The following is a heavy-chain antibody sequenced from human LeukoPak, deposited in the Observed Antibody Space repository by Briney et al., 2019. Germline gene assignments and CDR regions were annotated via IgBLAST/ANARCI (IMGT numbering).Heavy chain of an antibody. V-gene: IGHV3-30-3*02. D-gene: IGHD3-10*01. CDR3: AKSFVSGRLLGKYYFDF. J-gene: IGHJ4*02. Sequence: HPGGSLRLSCAASGFTFSSYAMHWVRQAPGKGLEWVAVISYDGSNKYYADSVKGRFTISRDNSKNTLDLQMNSLRAEDTAVYYCAKSFVSGRLLGKYYFDFWGQGTLVTVSS. CDR1: GFTFSSYA. CDR2: ISYDGSNK.